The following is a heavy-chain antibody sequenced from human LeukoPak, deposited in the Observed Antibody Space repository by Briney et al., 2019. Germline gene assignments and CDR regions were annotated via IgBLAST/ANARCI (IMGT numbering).Heavy chain of an antibody. V-gene: IGHV1-8*01. CDR1: GYTFTSYD. D-gene: IGHD2-2*01. Sequence: ASVKVSCKASGYTFTSYDINWVRQATGQGLEWMGGMNPNSGNTGYAQKFQGRVTMTRNTSISTAYMELSSLRSEDTAVYYCARATRYCSSTSCKGRYYFDYWGQGTLVTVSS. CDR2: MNPNSGNT. CDR3: ARATRYCSSTSCKGRYYFDY. J-gene: IGHJ4*02.